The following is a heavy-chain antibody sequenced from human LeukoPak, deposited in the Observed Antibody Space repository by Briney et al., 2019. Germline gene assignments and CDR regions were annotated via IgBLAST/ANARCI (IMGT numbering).Heavy chain of an antibody. V-gene: IGHV3-30*04. J-gene: IGHJ4*02. CDR1: GFTFSSYA. CDR3: ARPYGSGSYYPFDY. CDR2: ISYDGSNK. Sequence: AGGSLRLSCAASGFTFSSYAMHWVRQAPGKGLEWVAVISYDGSNKYYADSVKGRFTISRDNSKNTLYLQMNSLRAEDTAVYYCARPYGSGSYYPFDYWGQGTLVTVSS. D-gene: IGHD3-10*01.